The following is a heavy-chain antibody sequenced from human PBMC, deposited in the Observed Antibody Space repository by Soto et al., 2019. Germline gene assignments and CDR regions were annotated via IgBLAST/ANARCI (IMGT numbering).Heavy chain of an antibody. CDR2: INHSGST. Sequence: SETLSLTCAVYGGSFSGYYWSWIRQPPGKGLEWIGEINHSGSTNYNPSLKSRVTISVDTSKNQFSLKLSSVTAADTAVYYCARGNWAIAVAGRRAFDIWGQGTMVTVSS. D-gene: IGHD6-19*01. CDR3: ARGNWAIAVAGRRAFDI. J-gene: IGHJ3*02. CDR1: GGSFSGYY. V-gene: IGHV4-34*01.